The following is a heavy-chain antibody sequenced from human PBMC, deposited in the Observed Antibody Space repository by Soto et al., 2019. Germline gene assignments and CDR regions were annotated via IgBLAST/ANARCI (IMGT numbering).Heavy chain of an antibody. D-gene: IGHD5-18*01. J-gene: IGHJ4*02. CDR2: IFYSGSP. CDR3: ASLRGYSYGWYYFDY. V-gene: IGHV4-39*01. Sequence: SETLSLTCTVSGGSISSSSYYWGWIRQPPGKGLEWIGNIFYSGSPYYNPSLKSRVTISVDTSKNQFSLKLSSVTAADTAVYYCASLRGYSYGWYYFDYWGQGTLVTVSS. CDR1: GGSISSSSYY.